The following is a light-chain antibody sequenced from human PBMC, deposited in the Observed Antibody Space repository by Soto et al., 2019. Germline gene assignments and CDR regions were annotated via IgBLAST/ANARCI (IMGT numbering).Light chain of an antibody. V-gene: IGKV3-20*01. CDR3: QQYGTSPQK. CDR1: QSVSNSY. J-gene: IGKJ1*01. Sequence: ETVLTQSPGTLSLSPGERATLSCRASQSVSNSYLAWYQQKPGQPPRLLIYGASRRATDIPDRFSGSGSGTDFTLTISRLEPEDFAVYYCQQYGTSPQKFGQGTKVDIK. CDR2: GAS.